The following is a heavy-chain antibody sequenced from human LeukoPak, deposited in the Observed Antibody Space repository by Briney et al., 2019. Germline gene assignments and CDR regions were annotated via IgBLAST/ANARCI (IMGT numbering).Heavy chain of an antibody. CDR2: IYYSGST. CDR1: GGSVSSGSYY. D-gene: IGHD3-16*01. CDR3: ASHYGP. V-gene: IGHV4-61*01. Sequence: SETLSLTCTVSGGSVSSGSYYRSWIRQPPGKGLEWIGYIYYSGSTNYNPSLKSRVTISVDTSKNQFSLKLSSLTAADTAVYYCASHYGPWGQGTLVTVPS. J-gene: IGHJ5*02.